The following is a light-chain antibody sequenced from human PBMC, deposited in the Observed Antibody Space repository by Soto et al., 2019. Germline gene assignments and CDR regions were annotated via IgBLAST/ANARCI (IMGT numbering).Light chain of an antibody. Sequence: QSALTQPRSVSGSPGQSVTISCTGTSSDVGGYNYVSWYLHHPGKAPKVMIYDVNKRPSGVPDRFSGSKSDNTASLTLSGLQAEDEAESYCRSYAGSFVVFGGGTKLTVL. V-gene: IGLV2-11*01. CDR2: DVN. CDR1: SSDVGGYNY. J-gene: IGLJ2*01. CDR3: RSYAGSFVV.